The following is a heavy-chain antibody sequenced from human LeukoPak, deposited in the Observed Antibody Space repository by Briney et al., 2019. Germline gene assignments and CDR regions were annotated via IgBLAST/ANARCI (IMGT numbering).Heavy chain of an antibody. CDR3: ARDQLSRGVWFDP. J-gene: IGHJ5*02. V-gene: IGHV1-18*04. D-gene: IGHD1-1*01. CDR2: ISAYNGNT. CDR1: GYTFTGYY. Sequence: ASVKVSCKASGYTFTGYYMHWVRQAPGQGLEWMGWISAYNGNTNYAQKLQGRVTMTTDTSTSTAYMELRSLRSDDTAVYYCARDQLSRGVWFDPWGQGTLVTVSS.